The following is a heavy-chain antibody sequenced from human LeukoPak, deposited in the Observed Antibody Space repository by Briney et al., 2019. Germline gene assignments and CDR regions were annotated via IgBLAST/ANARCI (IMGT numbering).Heavy chain of an antibody. D-gene: IGHD3-22*01. CDR1: GFTFTTYW. J-gene: IGHJ3*02. CDR3: ARGYDSSGYHYDAFDI. Sequence: PGGSLRLSCAASGFTFTTYWMSWVRQAPGKGLVWVSRINSDGSSTSYADSVKGRFTISRDNAKNTLYLQMNSLRAEDTAVYYCARGYDSSGYHYDAFDIWGQGTMVTVSS. CDR2: INSDGSST. V-gene: IGHV3-74*01.